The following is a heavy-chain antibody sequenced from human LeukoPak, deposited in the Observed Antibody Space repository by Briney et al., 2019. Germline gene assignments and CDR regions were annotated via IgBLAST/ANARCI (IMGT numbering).Heavy chain of an antibody. CDR2: ISYDGSNK. Sequence: GRSLRLSCAASGFTFSSYAMHWVRQAPGKGLEWVAVISYDGSNKYFPDSVKGRFTISRDNSKNTLYLQMNSLRAEDTAVYYCARGGYFGSGSYYPSFFDYWGQGTLVTVSS. CDR3: ARGGYFGSGSYYPSFFDY. D-gene: IGHD3-10*01. J-gene: IGHJ4*02. V-gene: IGHV3-30*04. CDR1: GFTFSSYA.